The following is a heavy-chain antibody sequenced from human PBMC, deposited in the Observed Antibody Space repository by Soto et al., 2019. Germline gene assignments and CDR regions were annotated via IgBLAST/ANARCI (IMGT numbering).Heavy chain of an antibody. V-gene: IGHV4-59*08. D-gene: IGHD5-12*01. J-gene: IGHJ6*03. CDR2: VYYSGST. Sequence: SSETLSLTCTVSGGSISSHYWSWIRQPPGQGLEWIGYVYYSGSTNYNPSLKSRVTISVDTSKSQFSLKLSSVTAADTAVYYCARRSGYDRAYYYYYMDVWGKGTTVTVSS. CDR3: ARRSGYDRAYYYYYMDV. CDR1: GGSISSHY.